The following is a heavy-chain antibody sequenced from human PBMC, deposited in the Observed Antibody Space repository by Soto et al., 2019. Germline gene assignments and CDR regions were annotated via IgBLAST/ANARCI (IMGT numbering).Heavy chain of an antibody. CDR3: ARHYCSGGSCYRDNWFDP. Sequence: SETLSLTCTVSGGSISSYYWSWIRQPPGKGLEWIGYIYYSGSTNYNPSLKSRVTISVDTSKNQFSLKLSSVTAADTAVYYCARHYCSGGSCYRDNWFDPWGQGTLVTVSS. D-gene: IGHD2-15*01. CDR1: GGSISSYY. V-gene: IGHV4-59*08. CDR2: IYYSGST. J-gene: IGHJ5*02.